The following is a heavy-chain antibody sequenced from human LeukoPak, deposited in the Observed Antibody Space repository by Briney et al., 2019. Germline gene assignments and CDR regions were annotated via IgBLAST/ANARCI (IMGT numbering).Heavy chain of an antibody. CDR1: GYTFTGYY. D-gene: IGHD4-23*01. Sequence: ASVKVSCKASGYTFTGYYIHRVRQAPGQGLEWMAWINPNSGGTNYAQKFQGRVTLTRDTSISTAYMELSSLRSDDTALYYCARRKDGGNSGAFDPWGQGTLVTISS. V-gene: IGHV1-2*02. CDR2: INPNSGGT. J-gene: IGHJ5*02. CDR3: ARRKDGGNSGAFDP.